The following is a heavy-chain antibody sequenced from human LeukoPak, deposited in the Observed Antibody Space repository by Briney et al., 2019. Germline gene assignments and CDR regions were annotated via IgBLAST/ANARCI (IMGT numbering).Heavy chain of an antibody. CDR1: GFTFSSYS. D-gene: IGHD6-13*01. V-gene: IGHV3-21*01. J-gene: IGHJ4*02. CDR2: ISSSSSYI. CDR3: ARGSGSSWEQYYFDY. Sequence: GGSLRLSCAASGFTFSSYSMNWVRQAPGKGLEWVSSISSSSSYIYYADSVKGRFTISRDNAKNSLYLQMSSLRAEDTAVYYCARGSGSSWEQYYFDYWGQGTLVTVSS.